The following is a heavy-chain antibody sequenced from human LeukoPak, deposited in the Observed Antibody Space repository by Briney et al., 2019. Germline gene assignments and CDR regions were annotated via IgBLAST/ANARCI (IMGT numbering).Heavy chain of an antibody. Sequence: SETLSLTCTVSGGSISSYYWSWIRQPPGKGLEWIGYICYSGSTNYNPSLKSRVTISVDTSKNQFSLKLSSVTAADTAVYYCARGNYRGFDYWGQGTLVTVSS. V-gene: IGHV4-59*12. CDR1: GGSISSYY. CDR2: ICYSGST. D-gene: IGHD1-7*01. J-gene: IGHJ4*02. CDR3: ARGNYRGFDY.